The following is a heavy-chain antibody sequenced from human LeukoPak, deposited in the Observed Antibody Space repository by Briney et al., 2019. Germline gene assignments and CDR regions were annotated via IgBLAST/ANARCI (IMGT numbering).Heavy chain of an antibody. CDR2: INGNGGST. D-gene: IGHD3-3*01. J-gene: IGHJ6*03. CDR3: ARGRGRSGYPNYFYYYMGV. CDR1: GFTFDDYG. Sequence: GGSLRLSCAASGFTFDDYGMSWVRQAPGKGLEWVSGINGNGGSTGYADSVKGRFTISRDNAKNSLYLQMNSLRAEDTALYYCARGRGRSGYPNYFYYYMGVWGKGTTVTVSS. V-gene: IGHV3-20*04.